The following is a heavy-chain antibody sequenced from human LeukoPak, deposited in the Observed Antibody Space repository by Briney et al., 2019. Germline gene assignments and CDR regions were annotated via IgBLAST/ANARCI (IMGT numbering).Heavy chain of an antibody. Sequence: PSETLSLTCTVSGGSINSGSYYWSWIRQPAGKRLEWIGHICTSGSTNYNPSLKSRVTISVDTSKNQFSLKLSSVTAADTAVYYCARDRDVTGRSCFDPWGQGTLVTVSS. CDR1: GGSINSGSYY. CDR2: ICTSGST. CDR3: ARDRDVTGRSCFDP. V-gene: IGHV4-61*09. D-gene: IGHD4-11*01. J-gene: IGHJ5*02.